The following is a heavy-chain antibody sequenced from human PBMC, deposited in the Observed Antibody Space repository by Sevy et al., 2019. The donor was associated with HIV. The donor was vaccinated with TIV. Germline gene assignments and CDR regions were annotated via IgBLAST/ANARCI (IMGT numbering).Heavy chain of an antibody. CDR3: EREERTQQLPFWDY. V-gene: IGHV4-34*01. D-gene: IGHD6-13*01. J-gene: IGHJ4*02. CDR2: INHSGST. Sequence: SETLSLTCAVYGGSFSGYYWSWIRRPPAKGLEWIGEINHSGSTNYNPSLKSRVTISVDTSKNQFSLKLSSVTAADTAVYYCEREERTQQLPFWDYWGQGTLVTVSS. CDR1: GGSFSGYY.